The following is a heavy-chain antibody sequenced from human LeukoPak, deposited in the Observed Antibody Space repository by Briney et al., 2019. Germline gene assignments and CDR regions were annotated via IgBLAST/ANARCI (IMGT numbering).Heavy chain of an antibody. J-gene: IGHJ5*02. CDR1: GGSIRGYY. Sequence: PSETLSLTCTVSGGSIRGYYWTWIRQPPGKGLEWLGYIHYSGSSNYNPSPKSRVTISVDTSKNQFFLRLNSVTAADTAVYYCAREGDYENWLDPWGQGTLVTVSS. D-gene: IGHD4-17*01. CDR2: IHYSGSS. V-gene: IGHV4-59*01. CDR3: AREGDYENWLDP.